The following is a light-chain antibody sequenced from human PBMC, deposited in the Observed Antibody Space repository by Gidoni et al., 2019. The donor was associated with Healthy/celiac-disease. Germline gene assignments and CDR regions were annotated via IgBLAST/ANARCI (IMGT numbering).Light chain of an antibody. CDR1: QSISSW. J-gene: IGKJ1*01. CDR2: AAS. CDR3: QQYNSYSWT. Sequence: DIQMTPSPSTLSASVGDRVTITCRASQSISSWLAWYQQKPGKAPKRLIYAASSLESGVPSRFRGSGSGTEFPLTISSLQPDDFATYSCQQYNSYSWTFXHXTKVEIK. V-gene: IGKV1-5*01.